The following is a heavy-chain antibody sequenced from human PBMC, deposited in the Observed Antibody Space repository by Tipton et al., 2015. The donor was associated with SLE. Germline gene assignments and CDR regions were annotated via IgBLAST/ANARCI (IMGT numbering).Heavy chain of an antibody. V-gene: IGHV4-59*08. CDR3: ARGTNYDSSGYYSY. CDR2: IYYSGST. D-gene: IGHD3-22*01. J-gene: IGHJ4*02. Sequence: LSLTCTVSGASIGSHHWTWIRQPPGKGLEWIGNIYYSGSTYYNPSLKSRVTISVDTSKNQFSLKLSSVTAADTALYYCARGTNYDSSGYYSYWGQGTLVTVSS. CDR1: GASIGSHH.